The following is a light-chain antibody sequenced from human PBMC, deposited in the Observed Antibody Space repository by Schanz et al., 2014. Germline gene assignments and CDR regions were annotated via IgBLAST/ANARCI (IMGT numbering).Light chain of an antibody. CDR2: GAS. Sequence: EIVLTQSPATLSLSPGERATLSCRASQNIGAYLAWYQQRPGQAPRLLIYGASSRATGIPDRFSGSGSVTDFTLTISTLEPEDFAVYYCQQYGNSPPFTFGQGTRLEIK. CDR3: QQYGNSPPFT. J-gene: IGKJ2*01. CDR1: QNIGAY. V-gene: IGKV3-20*01.